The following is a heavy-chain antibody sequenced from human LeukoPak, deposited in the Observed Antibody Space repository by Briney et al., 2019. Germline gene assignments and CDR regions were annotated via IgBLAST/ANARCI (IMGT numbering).Heavy chain of an antibody. CDR3: ARDGCSGGSCTFDY. J-gene: IGHJ4*02. Sequence: ASVKVSCKASGGTFSSYAISWVRQAPGQGPEWMGGIIPIFGTANYAQKFQGRVTITTDESTSTAYMELSSLRSEDTAVYYCARDGCSGGSCTFDYWGQGTLVTVSS. CDR1: GGTFSSYA. D-gene: IGHD2-15*01. V-gene: IGHV1-69*05. CDR2: IIPIFGTA.